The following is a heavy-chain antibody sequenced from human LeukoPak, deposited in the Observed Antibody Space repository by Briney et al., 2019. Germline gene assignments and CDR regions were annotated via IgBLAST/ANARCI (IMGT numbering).Heavy chain of an antibody. V-gene: IGHV3-48*03. J-gene: IGHJ5*02. CDR1: GFTISSYE. CDR3: ARTHLTGYVWWFDP. D-gene: IGHD1-20*01. Sequence: GGSLRLSCAASGFTISSYEMNWVRQPPGKGLEWVSYISNSGSTRYYADSVKGRFTISRDNAKNSLYLQMNILRAEDTAVYYCARTHLTGYVWWFDPWGQGTLVTVSS. CDR2: ISNSGSTR.